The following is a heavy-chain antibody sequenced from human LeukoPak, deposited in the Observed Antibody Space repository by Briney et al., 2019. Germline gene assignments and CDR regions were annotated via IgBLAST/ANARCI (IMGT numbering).Heavy chain of an antibody. CDR2: VSGSGGST. CDR3: AKDVAAAGPQDYYYYYGMDV. CDR1: GFTFSSYA. D-gene: IGHD6-13*01. V-gene: IGHV3-23*01. Sequence: GGSLRLSCAASGFTFSSYAMSWVRQAPGKGLEWVSAVSGSGGSTYYADSVKGRFTISRDNSKNTLYLQMNSLRAEDTAVYYCAKDVAAAGPQDYYYYYGMDVWGRGTTVTVSS. J-gene: IGHJ6*02.